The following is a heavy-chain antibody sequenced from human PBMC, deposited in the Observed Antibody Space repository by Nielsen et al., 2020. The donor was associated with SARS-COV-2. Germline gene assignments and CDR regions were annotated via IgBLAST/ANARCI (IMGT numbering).Heavy chain of an antibody. CDR3: AAKYGGEWLAVFDY. J-gene: IGHJ4*01. V-gene: IGHV3-23*01. CDR1: EFSFEKSA. D-gene: IGHD6-19*01. Sequence: GESLKISCAVSEFSFEKSAMNWVRQSPGKGLEWVSAISASGASTYYADSVKGRFTISRDNSKNTLYLQMNSLEIEDTAVYYCAAKYGGEWLAVFDYWGQGTQVTVSS. CDR2: ISASGAST.